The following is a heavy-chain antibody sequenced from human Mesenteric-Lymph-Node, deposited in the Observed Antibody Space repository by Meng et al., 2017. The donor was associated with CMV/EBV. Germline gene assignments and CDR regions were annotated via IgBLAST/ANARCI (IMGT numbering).Heavy chain of an antibody. V-gene: IGHV3-74*01. D-gene: IGHD3-3*01. Sequence: YWMHWVRQAPGKGLVWVSRINSDGSSTSYADSVKGRFTISRDNAKNTLYLQMNSLRAEDTAVYYCARGHAKIRRITIFGVPHDGWFDPWGQGTLVTVSS. CDR1: YW. CDR3: ARGHAKIRRITIFGVPHDGWFDP. CDR2: INSDGSST. J-gene: IGHJ5*02.